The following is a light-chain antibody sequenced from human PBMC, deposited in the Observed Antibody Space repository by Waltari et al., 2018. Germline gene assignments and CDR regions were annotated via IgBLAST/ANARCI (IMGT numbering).Light chain of an antibody. CDR3: MQALHTPPT. CDR1: QRLLHSDGYNY. CDR2: LSF. Sequence: EIVMTQSPLSLPVTPGEPASISGRSSQRLLHSDGYNYLNWYLQKPGQSPQLLIYLSFIRASGVPDRFTGSGAGTDFTLKISRVEAEDVGFYYCMQALHTPPTFGQGTRAESK. V-gene: IGKV2-28*01. J-gene: IGKJ1*01.